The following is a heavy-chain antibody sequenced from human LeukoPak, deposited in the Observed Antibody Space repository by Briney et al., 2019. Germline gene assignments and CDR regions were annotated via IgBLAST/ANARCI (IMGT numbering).Heavy chain of an antibody. CDR1: GGSISSSSYY. J-gene: IGHJ4*02. CDR3: ARHPHYGGNAGFIEY. CDR2: IYYSGST. Sequence: SETLSLTCTVSGGSISSSSYYWGWIRQPPGKGLEWIGSIYYSGSTYYNPSLKSRVTISVDTSKNQFSLKLSSVTAADTAVYYCARHPHYGGNAGFIEYWGQGTLVTVSS. V-gene: IGHV4-39*01. D-gene: IGHD4-23*01.